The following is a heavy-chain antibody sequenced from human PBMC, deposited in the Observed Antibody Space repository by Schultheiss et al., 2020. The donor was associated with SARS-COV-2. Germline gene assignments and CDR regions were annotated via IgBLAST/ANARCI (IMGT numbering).Heavy chain of an antibody. CDR1: GFTFSNAW. J-gene: IGHJ4*02. D-gene: IGHD3-10*01. CDR3: MGWNSGWPGY. CDR2: SKYKAHNFIA. Sequence: GESLKISCAASGFTFSNAWMNWVRQAPGKGLEWIVRSKYKAHNFIAEYAASAEGRFYVYRDDSTNSLYLQMNSLNTEDTAVYYCMGWNSGWPGYWGQGTLVTVSS. V-gene: IGHV3-72*01.